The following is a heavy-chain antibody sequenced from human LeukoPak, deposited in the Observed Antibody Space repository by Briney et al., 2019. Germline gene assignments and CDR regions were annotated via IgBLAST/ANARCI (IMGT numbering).Heavy chain of an antibody. CDR3: VGGYFFDY. V-gene: IGHV3-23*01. Sequence: HPGGSLRLSCAASGFTFSSYAMSWVRQAPGKGLEWVSDINGSGGSTYYADSVKGRFTISRDNSKNTLYLQMNSLRAEDTAVYYCVGGYFFDYWGQGILVTVSS. J-gene: IGHJ4*02. CDR1: GFTFSSYA. CDR2: INGSGGST. D-gene: IGHD6-25*01.